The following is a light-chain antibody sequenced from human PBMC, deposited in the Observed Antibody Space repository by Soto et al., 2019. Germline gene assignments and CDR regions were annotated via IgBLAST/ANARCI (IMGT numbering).Light chain of an antibody. Sequence: QSVLTQPPSVSGAPGQRVTISCTGNNSNLGAGYDVHWYQQLPGAAPKLVVFGNRNRPSGVPERFSGSKSGTSASLAITGLQAEDEADYYCQAYDYSLTAFVFCGGTQLTVL. V-gene: IGLV1-40*01. CDR3: QAYDYSLTAFV. J-gene: IGLJ3*02. CDR2: GNR. CDR1: NSNLGAGYD.